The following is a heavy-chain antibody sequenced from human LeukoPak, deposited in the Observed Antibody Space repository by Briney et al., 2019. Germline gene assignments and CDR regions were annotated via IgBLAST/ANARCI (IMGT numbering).Heavy chain of an antibody. CDR3: AKDLEIAAVLPGHYLDS. Sequence: GGSLRLSCAASGFTFSSYGIHWVRQAPGKGLEWVAFIRYDGSKTYYTDSVKGRFTISRDNSKNTLYLQMDSLRAEDTAVYFCAKDLEIAAVLPGHYLDSWGQGTLVTVSS. J-gene: IGHJ4*02. D-gene: IGHD6-25*01. CDR2: IRYDGSKT. CDR1: GFTFSSYG. V-gene: IGHV3-30*02.